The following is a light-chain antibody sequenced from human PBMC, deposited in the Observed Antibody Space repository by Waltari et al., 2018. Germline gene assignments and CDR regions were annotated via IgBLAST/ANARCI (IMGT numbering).Light chain of an antibody. CDR2: GAS. Sequence: EIVLTQSPGTLSLSVGERATVSCRASESVGRALAWYQQKPGQAPRLLIYGASTRATGLPDRFSGSGSGTDFSLTISRLEPDDFAVYYCQHYLRLPVTFGQGTTVEI. V-gene: IGKV3-20*01. CDR3: QHYLRLPVT. CDR1: ESVGRA. J-gene: IGKJ1*01.